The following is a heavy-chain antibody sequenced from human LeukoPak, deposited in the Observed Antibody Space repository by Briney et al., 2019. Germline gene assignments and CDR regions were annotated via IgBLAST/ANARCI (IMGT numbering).Heavy chain of an antibody. V-gene: IGHV1-2*02. D-gene: IGHD3-10*01. CDR2: INSNSGVT. J-gene: IGHJ4*02. Sequence: ASVKVSCKPSVYTFTGYFIHWVRHAPGQGLEWMGRINSNSGVTTYALSFQGRVTMTRDTSINTAYMELSSLRSDDTAVYYCARDLATSGNWELDYWGQGTLTTVSS. CDR1: VYTFTGYF. CDR3: ARDLATSGNWELDY.